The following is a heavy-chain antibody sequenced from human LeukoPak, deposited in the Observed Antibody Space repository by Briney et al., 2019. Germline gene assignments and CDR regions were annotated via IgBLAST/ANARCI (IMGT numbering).Heavy chain of an antibody. CDR1: GLIVSRKY. D-gene: IGHD6-19*01. CDR3: ASPSSGQSFDI. CDR2: IYTGGNT. J-gene: IGHJ3*02. Sequence: LSGGSLRLSRAASGLIVSRKYVNWVGQAAGKGREWVSVIYTGGNTYDADSVKGRFTISRDNSKNTLHLQMHSLRAEDTAVYYCASPSSGQSFDIWGQGTMVTVSS. V-gene: IGHV3-53*01.